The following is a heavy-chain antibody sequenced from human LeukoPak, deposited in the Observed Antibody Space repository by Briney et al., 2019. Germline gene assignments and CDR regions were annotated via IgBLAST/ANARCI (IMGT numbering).Heavy chain of an antibody. CDR1: GYTFTGYY. J-gene: IGHJ4*02. CDR2: INPNSGGT. D-gene: IGHD2-2*02. CDR3: ARHCSSTSCYKGDFDY. V-gene: IGHV1-2*02. Sequence: ASVKVSCKASGYTFTGYYMHWVRQAPGQGLEWMGWINPNSGGTNYAQKFQGRVTMTRDTSISTAYMELSRLRSDDTAVYYCARHCSSTSCYKGDFDYWGQGTLVTVSS.